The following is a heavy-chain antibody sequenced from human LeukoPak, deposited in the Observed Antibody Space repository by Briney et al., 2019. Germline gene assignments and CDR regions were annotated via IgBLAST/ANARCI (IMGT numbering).Heavy chain of an antibody. J-gene: IGHJ4*02. Sequence: SQTLSLTCTVSGGSISSGDYYWSWIRQPPGKGLEWIGYIYYSGSTYYTPSLKSRVTISVDTSKNQLSLKLSSVTAADTAVYYCARVSSPYGDYYFDYWGQGTLVTVSS. CDR2: IYYSGST. CDR1: GGSISSGDYY. V-gene: IGHV4-30-4*01. CDR3: ARVSSPYGDYYFDY. D-gene: IGHD4-17*01.